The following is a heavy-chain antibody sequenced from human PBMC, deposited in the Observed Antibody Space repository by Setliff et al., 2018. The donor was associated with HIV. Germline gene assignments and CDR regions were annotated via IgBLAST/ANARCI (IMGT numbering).Heavy chain of an antibody. CDR1: AFTFSTFP. CDR2: MSGDANSQ. Sequence: GGSLRLSCEVSAFTFSTFPMHWVRQAPGKGLEWVAVMSGDANSQYYADSVRGRFTISRDNSKNTVYLQMNSLTTEDTAVYYCARDRNCGNGCYSSADHWGLGTLVTVSS. V-gene: IGHV3-30*01. D-gene: IGHD2-21*01. J-gene: IGHJ4*02. CDR3: ARDRNCGNGCYSSADH.